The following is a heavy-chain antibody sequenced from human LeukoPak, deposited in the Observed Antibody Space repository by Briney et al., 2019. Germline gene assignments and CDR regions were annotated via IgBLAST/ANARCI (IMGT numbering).Heavy chain of an antibody. J-gene: IGHJ6*03. CDR3: ARDWGVSARPGYMDV. V-gene: IGHV4-4*07. D-gene: IGHD6-6*01. Sequence: PSETLSLTCTVSGGSISSYYWSWIRQPAGKGLEWIGRIYTSGSTNYNPSLKSRVTMSVDTSKNQFSLRLSSVTAADTAVYYCARDWGVSARPGYMDVWGKGTTVTVSS. CDR1: GGSISSYY. CDR2: IYTSGST.